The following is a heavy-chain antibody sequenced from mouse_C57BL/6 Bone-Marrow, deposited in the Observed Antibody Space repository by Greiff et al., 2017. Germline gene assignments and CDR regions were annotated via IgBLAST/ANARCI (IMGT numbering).Heavy chain of an antibody. J-gene: IGHJ4*01. CDR1: GYTFTSYW. Sequence: QVQLQQSGAELAKPGASVKLSCKASGYTFTSYWMPWVKQRPGQGLEWIGYITPSSGYTKYNQKFKDKATLTAYKSSSTAYMQLSSLTYGDSAVYYCARARVDYWGQGTSVTVSS. CDR3: ARARVDY. V-gene: IGHV1-7*01. CDR2: ITPSSGYT.